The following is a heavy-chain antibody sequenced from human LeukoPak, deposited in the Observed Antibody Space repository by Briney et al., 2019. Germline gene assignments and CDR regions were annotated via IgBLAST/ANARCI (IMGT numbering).Heavy chain of an antibody. D-gene: IGHD1-26*01. J-gene: IGHJ4*02. CDR2: ISGSGGGA. V-gene: IGHV3-23*01. CDR3: AKEPYSGSIFDS. Sequence: GGSLRLSCAASGFSVGNNYMSWVRQAPGKGLEWVSAISGSGGGAYYADSVKGRFTISRDNPKNTLYLQMNSLRAEDTAVYYCAKEPYSGSIFDSWGQGTLVTVSS. CDR1: GFSVGNNY.